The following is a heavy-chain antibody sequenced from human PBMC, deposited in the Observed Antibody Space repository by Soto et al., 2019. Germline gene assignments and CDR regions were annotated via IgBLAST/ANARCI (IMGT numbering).Heavy chain of an antibody. D-gene: IGHD4-17*01. CDR1: GGSISSGGYY. CDR3: ARGHGDYEGYAFDI. CDR2: IYYSGRT. V-gene: IGHV4-31*03. J-gene: IGHJ3*02. Sequence: QVQLQESGPGLVKPSQTLSLTCTVSGGSISSGGYYWSWIRQHPGKGLEWIGYIYYSGRTYYNPSRKSGFTITVDTCKNQFSLKLSSVTAADTAVYYCARGHGDYEGYAFDIWGQGTMVTVSS.